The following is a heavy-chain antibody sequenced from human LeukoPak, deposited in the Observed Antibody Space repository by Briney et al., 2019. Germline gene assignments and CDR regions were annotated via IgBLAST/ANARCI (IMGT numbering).Heavy chain of an antibody. J-gene: IGHJ4*02. CDR1: GFTFSSYA. CDR3: AKGHYDFWSGLAYFDY. CDR2: ISGSGGST. Sequence: GGSLRLSCAASGFTFSSYATSWVRQAPGKGLEWVSAISGSGGSTYYADSVKGRFTISRDNSKNTLYLQMNSLRAEDTAVYYCAKGHYDFWSGLAYFDYWGQGTLVTVSS. D-gene: IGHD3-3*01. V-gene: IGHV3-23*01.